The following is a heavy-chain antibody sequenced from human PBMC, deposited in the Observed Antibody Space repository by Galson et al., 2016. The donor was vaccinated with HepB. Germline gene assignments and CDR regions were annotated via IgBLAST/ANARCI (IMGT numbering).Heavy chain of an antibody. Sequence: SLRLSCAASGFRFSYYNMHWVRQAPGKGLEWVAFISNDGSNTYYAESVKGRFTISRDKSRTTVSLQMNSLRAEDTAVYKCAKGTYFGSGSYYGMDVWGQGTTVTVSS. CDR1: GFRFSYYN. CDR2: ISNDGSNT. J-gene: IGHJ6*02. D-gene: IGHD3-10*01. V-gene: IGHV3-30*18. CDR3: AKGTYFGSGSYYGMDV.